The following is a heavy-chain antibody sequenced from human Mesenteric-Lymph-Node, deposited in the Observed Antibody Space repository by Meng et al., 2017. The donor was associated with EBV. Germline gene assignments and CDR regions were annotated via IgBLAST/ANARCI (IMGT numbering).Heavy chain of an antibody. D-gene: IGHD6-13*01. J-gene: IGHJ4*02. CDR2: INPSGGT. CDR1: GGSFSGSF. V-gene: IGHV4-34*02. CDR3: ARSTRGYSSSWFDY. Sequence: QVKLQPLGAGLLKPSQTLALTCAVYGGSFSGSFWSWIRQPPGKGLEWIGEINPSGGTNYSPSLKSRVTISLDTSKNQFSLKLSSVTAADTAVYYCARSTRGYSSSWFDYWSQGTLVTVSS.